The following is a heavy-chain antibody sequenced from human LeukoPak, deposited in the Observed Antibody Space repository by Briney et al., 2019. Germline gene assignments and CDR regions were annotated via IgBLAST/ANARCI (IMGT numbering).Heavy chain of an antibody. V-gene: IGHV3-7*01. CDR3: ARDPRKGY. J-gene: IGHJ4*02. CDR1: GCTFSSYW. D-gene: IGHD1-14*01. CDR2: IKQDGSEK. Sequence: GGSLRLSCAASGCTFSSYWMSWVRQAPGKGLEWVANIKQDGSEKYYVDSVKGRFTISRDNAKNSLYLQMNSLRAEDTAVYYCARDPRKGYWGQGTLVTVSS.